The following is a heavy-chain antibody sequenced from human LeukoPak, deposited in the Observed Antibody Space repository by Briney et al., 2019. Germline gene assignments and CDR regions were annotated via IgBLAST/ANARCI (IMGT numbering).Heavy chain of an antibody. D-gene: IGHD3-9*01. CDR1: GGSISSYY. J-gene: IGHJ4*02. V-gene: IGHV4-59*01. Sequence: PSETLSLTCTVSGGSISSYYWSWIRQPPGKGLEWIGYIYYSGSTNYNPSLKSRVTISVDTSKNQFSLKLSSVTAADTAVYYCARGRLRYFDWLSPFDYWGQGTLVTVSS. CDR2: IYYSGST. CDR3: ARGRLRYFDWLSPFDY.